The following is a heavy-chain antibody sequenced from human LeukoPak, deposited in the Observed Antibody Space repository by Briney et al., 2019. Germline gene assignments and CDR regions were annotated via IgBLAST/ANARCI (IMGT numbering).Heavy chain of an antibody. CDR1: GFSFSTYW. Sequence: GRSLRLSCVASGFSFSTYWMHWVRQAPGKGLEWVSRINGDGSSTSYADSVKGRFTISRDNAKNTVYLQMNSLRVEDTAVYYCIRDFGSVGATNAFDIWGQGTMVTVSS. CDR3: IRDFGSVGATNAFDI. V-gene: IGHV3-74*01. CDR2: INGDGSST. D-gene: IGHD1-26*01. J-gene: IGHJ3*02.